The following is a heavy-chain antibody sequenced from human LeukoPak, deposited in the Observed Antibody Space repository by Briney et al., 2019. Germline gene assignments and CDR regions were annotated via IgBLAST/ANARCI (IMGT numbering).Heavy chain of an antibody. CDR2: ISSRSTYI. D-gene: IGHD3-10*01. Sequence: GGSLRLSCAASGFTFSSYCMKWVRQAPGKGLGWVSSISSRSTYIYYADSLKGRFTISRDNAKNSLYLQMNSLRAEDTAVYYCPARDSYGSGSYPIDYWGQGTLVTVSS. V-gene: IGHV3-21*01. J-gene: IGHJ4*02. CDR1: GFTFSSYC. CDR3: PARDSYGSGSYPIDY.